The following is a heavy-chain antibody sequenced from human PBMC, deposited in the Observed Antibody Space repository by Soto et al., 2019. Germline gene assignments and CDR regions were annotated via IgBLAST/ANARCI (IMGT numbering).Heavy chain of an antibody. Sequence: SETLSLTCTVSGGSISPFYWSWVRQPPGKGLEWIGYPYYSGNTNYNPSLKSRVTISVDASKNQVSLRLTSVTAADTAVYYCARVGGVAARTFDYWGQGTVVTVSS. J-gene: IGHJ4*02. V-gene: IGHV4-59*01. CDR3: ARVGGVAARTFDY. D-gene: IGHD2-15*01. CDR2: PYYSGNT. CDR1: GGSISPFY.